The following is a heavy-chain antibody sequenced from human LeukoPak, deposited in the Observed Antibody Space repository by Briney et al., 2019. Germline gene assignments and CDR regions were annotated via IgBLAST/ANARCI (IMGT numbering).Heavy chain of an antibody. V-gene: IGHV3-11*04. CDR3: AREDLLKFFDY. CDR2: ISSSGSTI. Sequence: PGGSLRLSCAASGFTFNDYSMNWIRQAPGKVLEWVSYISSSGSTIFYADSVKGRFTISRDNAKNSLFLQMNSLRAEDTAVYYCAREDLLKFFDYWGQGTLVTVSS. J-gene: IGHJ4*02. CDR1: GFTFNDYS.